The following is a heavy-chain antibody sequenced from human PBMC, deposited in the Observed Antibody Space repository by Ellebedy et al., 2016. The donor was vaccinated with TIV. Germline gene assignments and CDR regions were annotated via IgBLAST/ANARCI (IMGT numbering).Heavy chain of an antibody. D-gene: IGHD7-27*01. J-gene: IGHJ4*02. CDR3: VSVITGADY. V-gene: IGHV3-7*01. CDR1: GFTFSRYW. CDR2: IKQDGSEK. Sequence: GGSLRLXXAASGFTFSRYWMSWVRQAPGKGLEWVANIKQDGSEKYYVDSVKGRFTISRDNAKNSLHLQMNSLRVEDTAVYYCVSVITGADYWGQGTLVTVSS.